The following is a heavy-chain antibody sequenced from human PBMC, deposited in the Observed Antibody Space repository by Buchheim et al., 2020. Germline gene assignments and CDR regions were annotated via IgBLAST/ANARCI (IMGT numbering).Heavy chain of an antibody. CDR2: ISYDGSNK. V-gene: IGHV3-30-3*01. CDR1: GFTFSSYA. CDR3: ARDLEVGIQLWLRGSLKFDY. J-gene: IGHJ4*02. Sequence: QVQLVESGGGVVQPGRSLRLSCAASGFTFSSYAMHWVRQAPGKGLEWVAVISYDGSNKYYADSVKGRFTISSDNSTNTLYLQMNSLRAEDTAMFYCARDLEVGIQLWLRGSLKFDYWGQGIL. D-gene: IGHD5-18*01.